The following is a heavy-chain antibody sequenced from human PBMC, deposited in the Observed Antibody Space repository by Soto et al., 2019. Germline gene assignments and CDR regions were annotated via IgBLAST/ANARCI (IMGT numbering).Heavy chain of an antibody. Sequence: GESLKISCKVSGYSFTDYWIGWVRQMPGKGLEWMGIIDPGDSGTRYSPSLQGQVTISADKSISTAYLQWNRLKASDTAMYYCARHLEGYGMDVWGQGTTVTVSS. CDR3: ARHLEGYGMDV. CDR2: IDPGDSGT. J-gene: IGHJ6*02. V-gene: IGHV5-51*01. CDR1: GYSFTDYW.